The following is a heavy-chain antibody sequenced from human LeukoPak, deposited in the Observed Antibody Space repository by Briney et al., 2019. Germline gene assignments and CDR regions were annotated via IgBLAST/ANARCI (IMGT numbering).Heavy chain of an antibody. CDR1: GYTFTGYY. J-gene: IGHJ4*02. D-gene: IGHD6-19*01. CDR2: INPNSGGT. Sequence: SVKVSCKASGYTFTGYYMHWVRQAPGQGLEWMGRINPNSGGTNYAQKFQGRVTMTRDTSISTAYMELSRLRSDDSAVYYCARADEWLVLFDYWGQGTLVTVPS. CDR3: ARADEWLVLFDY. V-gene: IGHV1-2*06.